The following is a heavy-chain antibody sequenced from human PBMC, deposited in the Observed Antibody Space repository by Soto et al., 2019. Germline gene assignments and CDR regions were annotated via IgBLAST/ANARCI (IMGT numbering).Heavy chain of an antibody. D-gene: IGHD5-12*01. CDR3: AGEGAIGYGRDGAFDI. CDR1: GGSVSSGSYY. J-gene: IGHJ3*02. V-gene: IGHV4-61*01. CDR2: IYYSGST. Sequence: QVQLQESGPGLVKPSETLSLTCTVSGGSVSSGSYYWSWIRQPPGKGLEWIGYIYYSGSTNYNPSLKSRVTISLDTSKIQFSLKLSSVTAADTAVYYCAGEGAIGYGRDGAFDIWGQGTMVTVSS.